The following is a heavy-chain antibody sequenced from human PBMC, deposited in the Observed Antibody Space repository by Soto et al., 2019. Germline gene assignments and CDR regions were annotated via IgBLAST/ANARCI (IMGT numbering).Heavy chain of an antibody. CDR1: GFTFSSYA. V-gene: IGHV3-23*01. CDR3: AKGSSRAVVYASYFDY. Sequence: PGWSRRLSCAASGFTFSSYAMSGVGQGPGKGLEWVSAISGSGGSTYYADSVKGRFTISRDNSKNTLYLQMNSLRAEDTAVYYCAKGSSRAVVYASYFDYWGQGTLVTVSS. D-gene: IGHD2-8*02. CDR2: ISGSGGST. J-gene: IGHJ4*02.